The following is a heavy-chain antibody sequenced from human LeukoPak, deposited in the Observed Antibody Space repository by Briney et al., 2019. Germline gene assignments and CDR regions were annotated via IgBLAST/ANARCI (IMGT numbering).Heavy chain of an antibody. CDR3: AKYLVDFTIFGVAHPHFDP. J-gene: IGHJ5*02. CDR2: IYHSGST. V-gene: IGHV4-4*02. CDR1: GGSISSSNW. Sequence: SGTLSLTCAVSGGSISSSNWWSWVRQPPGKGLEWIGEIYHSGSTNYNPSLKSRVTISVDKSKNQFSLKLSSVTAADTAVYYCAKYLVDFTIFGVAHPHFDPWGQGTLVTVSS. D-gene: IGHD3-3*01.